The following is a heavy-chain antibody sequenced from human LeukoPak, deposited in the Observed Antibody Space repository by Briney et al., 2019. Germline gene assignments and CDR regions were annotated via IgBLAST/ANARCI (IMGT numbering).Heavy chain of an antibody. CDR1: GFTFDDYA. V-gene: IGHV3-9*01. Sequence: PGRSLRLSCAASGFTFDDYAMHWVRQAPGKGLEWVSGISWNSGSIGYADSVKGRFTISRDNAKNSLYLQTNSLRAEDTALYYCAKGACSSTSCYKEFDPWGQGTLVTVSS. D-gene: IGHD2-2*02. J-gene: IGHJ5*02. CDR2: ISWNSGSI. CDR3: AKGACSSTSCYKEFDP.